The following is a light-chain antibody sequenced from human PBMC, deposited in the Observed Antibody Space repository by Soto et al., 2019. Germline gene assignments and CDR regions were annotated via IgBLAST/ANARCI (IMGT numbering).Light chain of an antibody. V-gene: IGLV2-14*03. CDR1: SSDVGGYNY. Sequence: ALNHPASVYGAPGQWSTISCTGTSSDVGGYNYVSWYQHHPGKAPKLMIYDVSNRPSVVSNRFSGSKSGNTASLIISGLQAEDEADYYCSSYTSSRTLSTDVFGTGSKVTV. CDR2: DVS. J-gene: IGLJ1*01. CDR3: SSYTSSRTLSTDV.